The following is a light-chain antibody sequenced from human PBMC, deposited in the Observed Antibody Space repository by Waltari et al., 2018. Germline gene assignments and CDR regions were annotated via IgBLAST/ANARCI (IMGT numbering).Light chain of an antibody. V-gene: IGLV2-14*01. CDR3: SSFTSTNTWV. Sequence: QSALTQPASVSGSPGQAITISCTVTGSDIGGSIFVFWYQQHPGKAPKLLIYGVSSRSSGVSNRFSGSKSGYAASLTISGLQAEDEAHYYCSSFTSTNTWVFGGGTKLTVL. CDR2: GVS. J-gene: IGLJ3*02. CDR1: GSDIGGSIF.